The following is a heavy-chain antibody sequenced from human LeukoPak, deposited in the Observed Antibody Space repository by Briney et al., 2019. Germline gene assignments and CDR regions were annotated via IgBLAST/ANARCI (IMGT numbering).Heavy chain of an antibody. CDR1: GFTFSSSW. Sequence: GGSLRLSCAASGFTFSSSWMHWVRQTPGKGLVWVSRINSDGSSTSYADSAKGRFTISRDNAKNTLSLQMNSLRAEDTAVYYCTRACRKEPDYWGQGTLVTVSS. CDR3: TRACRKEPDY. CDR2: INSDGSST. D-gene: IGHD1-14*01. V-gene: IGHV3-74*01. J-gene: IGHJ4*02.